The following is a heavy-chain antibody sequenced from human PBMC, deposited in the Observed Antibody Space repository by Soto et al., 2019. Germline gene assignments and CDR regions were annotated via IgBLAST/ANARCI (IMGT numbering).Heavy chain of an antibody. CDR1: GFTFNNAW. J-gene: IGHJ4*02. Sequence: VQLVESGGGLVRPGGSLRLSCVASGFTFNNAWMNWVRQAPGKGLEWVGRIRSKADGGTIDYAAPVKDRFTTSREDSKNTLHLQMNSLKTEDTAVYYCTREPDYSNYFEYWGQGTLVTVSS. CDR3: TREPDYSNYFEY. V-gene: IGHV3-15*07. D-gene: IGHD4-4*01. CDR2: IRSKADGGTI.